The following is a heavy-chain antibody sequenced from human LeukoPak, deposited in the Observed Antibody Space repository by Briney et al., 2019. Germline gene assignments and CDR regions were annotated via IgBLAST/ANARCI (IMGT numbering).Heavy chain of an antibody. CDR1: GFTFSSYE. J-gene: IGHJ6*02. V-gene: IGHV3-48*03. CDR3: ARGYYDFWSGYSTYYYYGMDV. D-gene: IGHD3-3*01. CDR2: ISSGGSTI. Sequence: AGGSLRLSCAASGFTFSSYEMNWVRQAPGKGLEWVSYISSGGSTIYYADSVKGRFTLSRDNAKNSLYLQMNRLRAEDTAVYYCARGYYDFWSGYSTYYYYGMDVWGQGTTVTVSS.